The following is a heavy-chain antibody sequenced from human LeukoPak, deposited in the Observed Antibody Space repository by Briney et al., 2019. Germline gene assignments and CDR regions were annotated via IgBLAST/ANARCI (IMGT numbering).Heavy chain of an antibody. V-gene: IGHV3-66*01. J-gene: IGHJ4*02. Sequence: GGSLRLSCAASGFTVSSNYMSWVRQAPGKGLEWVSVIYSGGSTYYADSVKGRFTISRDNSKNTLYLQMNSLRAEDTAVYYCARGRGITMVRGVITILFDYWGQGTLVTVSS. CDR1: GFTVSSNY. CDR3: ARGRGITMVRGVITILFDY. D-gene: IGHD3-10*01. CDR2: IYSGGST.